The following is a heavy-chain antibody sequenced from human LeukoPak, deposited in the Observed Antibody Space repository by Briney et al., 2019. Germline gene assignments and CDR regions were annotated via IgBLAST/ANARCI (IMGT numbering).Heavy chain of an antibody. D-gene: IGHD4-17*01. Sequence: PSETLSLTCTVSGASTGSRTYYWDWFRQPPGKGLEWIGNIYYGGSTHYNPSLKSRVTISVDTSKNQFSLKLNSVTAADTTVYYCATHRSAGSGDYENAFEIWGQGTMVTVSS. V-gene: IGHV4-39*01. CDR1: GASTGSRTYY. CDR2: IYYGGST. J-gene: IGHJ3*02. CDR3: ATHRSAGSGDYENAFEI.